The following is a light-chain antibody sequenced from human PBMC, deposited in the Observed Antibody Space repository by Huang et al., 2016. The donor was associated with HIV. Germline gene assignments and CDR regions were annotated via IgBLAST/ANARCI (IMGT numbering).Light chain of an antibody. V-gene: IGKV1-9*01. CDR1: QGPISY. CDR3: QQLNSFPPT. J-gene: IGKJ4*01. CDR2: ATS. Sequence: IQLTQSPSSLSASVGDRVTITCRASQGPISYLAWYQQKPVTAPKLLIYATSTLQSGVPSMFSGFGSGTDFTLTISSLQPEDSAIYYCQQLNSFPPTFGGGTKVEIK.